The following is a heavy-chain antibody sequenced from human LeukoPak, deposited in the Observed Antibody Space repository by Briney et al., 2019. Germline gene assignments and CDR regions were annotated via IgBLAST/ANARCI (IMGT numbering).Heavy chain of an antibody. CDR2: IYYSGST. D-gene: IGHD3-10*01. V-gene: IGHV4-59*08. Sequence: SETLSLTCTVSGGSMSGYYWSWIRQPPGKGLEWIGHIYYSGSTNYNPSLKSRVTISVDTSKNQFSLKLSSVTAADTAVYYCARGYYLNWFDPWGQGTLVTVSS. J-gene: IGHJ5*02. CDR3: ARGYYLNWFDP. CDR1: GGSMSGYY.